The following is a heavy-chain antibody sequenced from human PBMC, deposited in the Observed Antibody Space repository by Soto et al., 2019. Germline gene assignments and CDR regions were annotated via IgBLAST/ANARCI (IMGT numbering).Heavy chain of an antibody. D-gene: IGHD7-27*01. CDR2: IYWDDDK. V-gene: IGHV2-5*02. CDR1: GFSLSTSGVG. CDR3: AHQLGTDAFDI. Sequence: QITLKESGPPLVKPTQTLTLTCTFSGFSLSTSGVGVGWIRQPPGKALEWLALIYWDDDKRYSPSLKSRLTITKDTSKNQVVLTLTNMGPEDTATYFCAHQLGTDAFDIWGQGTMVTVSS. J-gene: IGHJ3*02.